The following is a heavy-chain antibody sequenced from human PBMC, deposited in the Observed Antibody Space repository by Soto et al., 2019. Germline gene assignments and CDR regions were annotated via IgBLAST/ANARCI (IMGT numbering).Heavy chain of an antibody. V-gene: IGHV4-34*01. D-gene: IGHD4-17*01. Sequence: QVHLQQWGAGLLKPSETLSLMCGVYGGESFSGYYWSWIRQPPGKGLEWIGEINHSGSTNFNPSLKSRVTISADTSKKQFSLKLSSVTAADTAVYYCATHLKTSVTLHWYFDLWGRGTLVTVSS. J-gene: IGHJ2*01. CDR1: GGESFSGYY. CDR3: ATHLKTSVTLHWYFDL. CDR2: INHSGST.